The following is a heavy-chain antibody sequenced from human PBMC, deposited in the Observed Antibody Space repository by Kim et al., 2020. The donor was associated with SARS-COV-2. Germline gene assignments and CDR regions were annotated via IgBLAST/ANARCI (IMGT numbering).Heavy chain of an antibody. Sequence: ASVKVSCKVSGYTLTELSMHWVRQAPGKGLEWMGDFDPEDGETIYAQKFQGRVTMTEDTSTDTAYMELSSLRSEDTAVYYCATAQRSPIHYDLYGMDVWGQGTTVTVSS. CDR2: FDPEDGET. CDR1: GYTLTELS. V-gene: IGHV1-24*01. CDR3: ATAQRSPIHYDLYGMDV. J-gene: IGHJ6*02. D-gene: IGHD3-22*01.